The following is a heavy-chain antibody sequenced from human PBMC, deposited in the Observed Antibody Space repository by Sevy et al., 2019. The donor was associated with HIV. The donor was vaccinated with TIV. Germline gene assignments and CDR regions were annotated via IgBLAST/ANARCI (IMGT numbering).Heavy chain of an antibody. V-gene: IGHV3-21*01. D-gene: IGHD1-26*01. Sequence: GGSLRLSCAASGFTFSSYSMNWVRQAPGKGLEWVSSISSSSSYIYYADSVKGRFTISRDNAKNSLYLQMNSLRAEDTAVYYCVSESPSGRYFPLGIRGQGTMVTVSS. CDR3: VSESPSGRYFPLGI. CDR2: ISSSSSYI. J-gene: IGHJ3*02. CDR1: GFTFSSYS.